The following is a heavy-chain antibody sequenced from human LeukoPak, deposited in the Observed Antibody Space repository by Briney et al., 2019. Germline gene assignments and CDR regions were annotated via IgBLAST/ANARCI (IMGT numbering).Heavy chain of an antibody. J-gene: IGHJ4*02. CDR1: GGSISSGSYY. CDR3: ARDIAAAGTFDY. CDR2: VYTSGST. D-gene: IGHD6-13*01. V-gene: IGHV4-61*02. Sequence: SETLSLTCTVSGGSISSGSYYWSWIRQPAGKGLEWIGRVYTSGSTNYNPSLKSRVTISVDTSKNQFSLKLSSVTAADTAVYYCARDIAAAGTFDYWGQGTLVTVSS.